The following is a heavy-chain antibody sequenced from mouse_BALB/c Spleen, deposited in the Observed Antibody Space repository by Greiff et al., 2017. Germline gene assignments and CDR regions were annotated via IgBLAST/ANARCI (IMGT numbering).Heavy chain of an antibody. Sequence: VQLQQSGPELVKTGASVKISCKASGYSFTDYYMHWVKQSPEKSFEWIGEINPSTGGTSYNQKFKGKATLTVDKSSSTAYMQLKSLTSEDSAVYYCAREWAPWFAYWGQGTLVTVSA. V-gene: IGHV1-42*01. J-gene: IGHJ3*01. CDR1: GYSFTDYY. CDR2: INPSTGGT. CDR3: AREWAPWFAY.